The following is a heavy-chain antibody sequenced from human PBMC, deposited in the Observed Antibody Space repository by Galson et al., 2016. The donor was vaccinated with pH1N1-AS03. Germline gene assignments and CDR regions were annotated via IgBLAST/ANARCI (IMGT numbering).Heavy chain of an antibody. CDR1: GFNFSASA. CDR3: TRHPRRAAGGLGGFDP. D-gene: IGHD6-13*01. J-gene: IGHJ5*02. Sequence: SLRLSCAASGFNFSASAMHWVLQTSGKGLEWIGRIRAKAYNYATEYAAPVRGRFTISKDDSKNTAFLQMNSLKIEDTAVYYCTRHPRRAAGGLGGFDPWGQGTLVTVSP. CDR2: IRAKAYNYAT. V-gene: IGHV3-73*01.